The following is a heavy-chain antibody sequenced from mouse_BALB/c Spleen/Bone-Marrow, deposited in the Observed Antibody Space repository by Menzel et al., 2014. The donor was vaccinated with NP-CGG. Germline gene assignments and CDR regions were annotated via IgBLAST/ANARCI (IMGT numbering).Heavy chain of an antibody. Sequence: VKLMESGAELVRPGSSVKISCKASCYAFSSYWMNWLKQRPGQGLEWIGQIYPGDGDTNYNGKFKGKATLTAGKSSSTAYMQLSSLTSEDSAVYFCARGPWFAYWGQGTLVTVSA. CDR2: IYPGDGDT. J-gene: IGHJ3*01. CDR1: CYAFSSYW. V-gene: IGHV1-80*01. CDR3: ARGPWFAY.